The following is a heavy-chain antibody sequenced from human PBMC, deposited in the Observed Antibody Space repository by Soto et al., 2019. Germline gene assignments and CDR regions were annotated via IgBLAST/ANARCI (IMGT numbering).Heavy chain of an antibody. D-gene: IGHD3-10*01. Sequence: PGESLKISCKGSGYSFTSYWIGWVRQMPGKGLEWMGIIYPGDAYTTYSPSFQGHVTISTDKSSTTAYLQWSSLKASDTAMYYCARGLVRGTYYYTGMDVWGQGTTVTVSS. CDR3: ARGLVRGTYYYTGMDV. V-gene: IGHV5-51*01. CDR1: GYSFTSYW. CDR2: IYPGDAYT. J-gene: IGHJ6*02.